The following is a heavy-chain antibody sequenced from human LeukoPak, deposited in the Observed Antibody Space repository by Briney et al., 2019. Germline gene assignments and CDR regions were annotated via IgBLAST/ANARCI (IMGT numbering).Heavy chain of an antibody. D-gene: IGHD3-16*01. J-gene: IGHJ4*02. Sequence: GGSLRLSCAASGFTFSSYGMSWVRQVPGKGLEWVSSISGSGGNTYYADSVKGRFTISRDNSKNTLFLHMNSLRAEDTAVYYCAKALGGYHFDYWGQGTLVTVSS. V-gene: IGHV3-23*01. CDR2: ISGSGGNT. CDR1: GFTFSSYG. CDR3: AKALGGYHFDY.